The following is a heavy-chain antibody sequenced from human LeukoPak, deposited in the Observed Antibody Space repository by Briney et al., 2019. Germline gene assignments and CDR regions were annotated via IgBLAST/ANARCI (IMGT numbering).Heavy chain of an antibody. CDR3: ASHSYSSSWYNFDY. D-gene: IGHD6-13*01. Sequence: SETLSLTCTVSGGSISSGDYYWSWIRQPPGKGLEWIGYIYYSGSTYYNPSLKSRVTISVDTSKNQFSLELSSVTAADTAVYYCASHSYSSSWYNFDYWGQGTLVTVSS. J-gene: IGHJ4*02. CDR2: IYYSGST. CDR1: GGSISSGDYY. V-gene: IGHV4-30-4*08.